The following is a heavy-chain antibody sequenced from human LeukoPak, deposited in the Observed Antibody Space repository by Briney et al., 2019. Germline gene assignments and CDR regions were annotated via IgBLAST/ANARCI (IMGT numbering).Heavy chain of an antibody. CDR2: MNPNSGNT. CDR3: ARDQRGRGNYYDSSGYYDY. CDR1: GYTFTSYD. Sequence: ASVKVSCKASGYTFTSYDINWVRQATGQGLEWMGWMNPNSGNTGYAQNFQGRVTMTRNTSISTAYMELSSLRSEDTAVYYCARDQRGRGNYYDSSGYYDYWGQGTLVTVSS. D-gene: IGHD3-22*01. J-gene: IGHJ4*02. V-gene: IGHV1-8*01.